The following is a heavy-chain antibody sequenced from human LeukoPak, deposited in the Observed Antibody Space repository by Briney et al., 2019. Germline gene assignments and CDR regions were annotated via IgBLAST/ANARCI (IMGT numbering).Heavy chain of an antibody. CDR2: INHSGST. Sequence: PSGTLSLTCAVYGGSFSGYYWSWIRQPPGKGLEWIGEINHSGSTNYNPSLKSRVTISVDTSKNQFSLKLSSVTAADTAVYYCARIEGRDMGVAVAGRRLFWFDPWGQGTLVTVSS. D-gene: IGHD6-19*01. J-gene: IGHJ5*02. CDR3: ARIEGRDMGVAVAGRRLFWFDP. V-gene: IGHV4-34*01. CDR1: GGSFSGYY.